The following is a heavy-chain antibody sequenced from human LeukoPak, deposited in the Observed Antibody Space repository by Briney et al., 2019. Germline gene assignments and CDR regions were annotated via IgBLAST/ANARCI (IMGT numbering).Heavy chain of an antibody. V-gene: IGHV3-23*01. D-gene: IGHD3-9*01. CDR1: GFTFSSYA. CDR2: ISGSGGST. J-gene: IGHJ4*02. Sequence: PGGSLRLSCAASGFTFSSYAMSWVRQAPGKGLEWVSAISGSGGSTYYADSVKGRFTISRDNSKNTLYLQMNSLRAEDTAVYYCAKDDYYDILTGYYTLFDYWGQGPLVTVS. CDR3: AKDDYYDILTGYYTLFDY.